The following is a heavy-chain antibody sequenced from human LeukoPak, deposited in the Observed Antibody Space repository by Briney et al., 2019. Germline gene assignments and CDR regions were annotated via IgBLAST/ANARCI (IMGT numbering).Heavy chain of an antibody. V-gene: IGHV3-74*01. CDR2: INSDGSST. CDR1: GFTFSSYW. Sequence: PGGSLRLSCAASGFTFSSYWMHWVRQAPGKGLVWVSRINSDGSSTSYADSVKGRFTISRDNSKNTLYLQMNSLRAEDTAVYYCARERIAVAGEFDYWGQGTLVTVSS. CDR3: ARERIAVAGEFDY. D-gene: IGHD6-19*01. J-gene: IGHJ4*02.